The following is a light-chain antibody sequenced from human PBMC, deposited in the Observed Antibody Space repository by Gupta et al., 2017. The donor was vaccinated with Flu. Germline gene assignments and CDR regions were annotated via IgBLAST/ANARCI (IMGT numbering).Light chain of an antibody. V-gene: IGLV2-14*01. J-gene: IGLJ3*02. Sequence: SALTQPASVSGSPGQSITISCTGTSSDVGGSDYVSWYQQHPGKAPKLMIYEVTIRPSGVANRFSGSKSGSTASLTISGLKEDDEANYYCSSDTTTNTWVFGGGTKLTVL. CDR2: EVT. CDR3: SSDTTTNTWV. CDR1: SSDVGGSDY.